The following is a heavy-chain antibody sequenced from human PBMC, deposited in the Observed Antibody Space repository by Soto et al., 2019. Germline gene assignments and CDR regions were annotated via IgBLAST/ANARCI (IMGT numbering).Heavy chain of an antibody. CDR2: INPSGGST. CDR1: GYTFTSYY. Sequence: QVQLVQSGAEVKKPGASVKVSCKASGYTFTSYYMHWVRQAPGQGLEWMGIINPSGGSTSYAQKFQGRVTMTSDTSTSTVYMELSSLRSEDTDVYYCARVAVAGKVFADFEYWGQGTLVTVSS. J-gene: IGHJ4*02. CDR3: ARVAVAGKVFADFEY. V-gene: IGHV1-46*01. D-gene: IGHD6-19*01.